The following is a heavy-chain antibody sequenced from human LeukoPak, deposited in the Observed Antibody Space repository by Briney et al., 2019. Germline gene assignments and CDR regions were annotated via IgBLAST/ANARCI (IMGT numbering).Heavy chain of an antibody. CDR1: GGSISSYY. V-gene: IGHV4-59*01. D-gene: IGHD1-26*01. Sequence: SETLSLTCTVSGGSISSYYWRWIRQPPGKGLEWIGYMYYSGSTNYNPSLKSGITISVDTSKNQFSLRLSSVTAADTAVYYCARDGCPTTKSGCVGNWFDPWGQGTLVTVSS. J-gene: IGHJ5*02. CDR3: ARDGCPTTKSGCVGNWFDP. CDR2: MYYSGST.